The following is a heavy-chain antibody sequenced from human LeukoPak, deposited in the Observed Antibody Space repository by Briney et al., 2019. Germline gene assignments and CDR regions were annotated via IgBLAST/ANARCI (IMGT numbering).Heavy chain of an antibody. Sequence: GASVKVSCKASGGTFSSYGIIWVRQAPGQGLEWMGRVIPILGIANYAQKFQGRVTITADKSTSTAYMELSSLRSEDTAVYYCARDYVDTAMVRYGGYYGMDVWGQGTTVTVSS. CDR3: ARDYVDTAMVRYGGYYGMDV. CDR2: VIPILGIA. J-gene: IGHJ6*02. CDR1: GGTFSSYG. D-gene: IGHD5-18*01. V-gene: IGHV1-69*04.